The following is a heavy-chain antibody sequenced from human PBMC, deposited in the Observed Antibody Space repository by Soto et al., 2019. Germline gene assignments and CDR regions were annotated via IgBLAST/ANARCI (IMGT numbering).Heavy chain of an antibody. CDR2: IGTAGDT. Sequence: PGGSLRLSCAASGFTFSSYNMHLVRQATVKGLEWVSAIGTAGDTYYPGSVKGRFTISRENAKNSLYLQMNSLRAGDTAVYYCAGWDTLIALRFVYWGQGTLLDLSS. CDR3: AGWDTLIALRFVY. D-gene: IGHD2-21*01. CDR1: GFTFSSYN. J-gene: IGHJ4*01. V-gene: IGHV3-13*01.